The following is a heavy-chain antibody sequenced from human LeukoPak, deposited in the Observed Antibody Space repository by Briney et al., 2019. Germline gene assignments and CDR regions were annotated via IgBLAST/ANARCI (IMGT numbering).Heavy chain of an antibody. CDR2: INEDRSAK. CDR1: GFTFSIHW. D-gene: IGHD7-27*01. CDR3: ARDLLGRSGGAFDI. V-gene: IGHV3-7*01. Sequence: PGGSLRLSCAASGFTFSIHWMTWVRQAPGKGLEWVANINEDRSAKYYVDSVKGRFTISRDNAKNSLFLQMNSLRAEDTAVYYCARDLLGRSGGAFDIWGQGTVVTVSS. J-gene: IGHJ3*02.